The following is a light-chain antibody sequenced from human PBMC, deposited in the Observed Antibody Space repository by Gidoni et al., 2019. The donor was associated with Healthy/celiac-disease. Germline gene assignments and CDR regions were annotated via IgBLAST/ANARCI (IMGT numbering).Light chain of an antibody. CDR2: QDS. CDR3: QAWDSSFVV. CDR1: KLGDKY. J-gene: IGLJ2*01. V-gene: IGLV3-1*01. Sequence: SYELTHPPSVSVSPGQTASITCSGDKLGDKYACWYQQKPGQSPVLVIYQDSKRPSGIPERFSGSNSGNTATLTISGTQAMEEADYYCQAWDSSFVVFGGGTKLTVL.